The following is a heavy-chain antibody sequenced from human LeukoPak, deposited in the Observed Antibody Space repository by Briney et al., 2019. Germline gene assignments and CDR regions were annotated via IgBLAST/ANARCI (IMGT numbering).Heavy chain of an antibody. J-gene: IGHJ4*02. CDR2: IYSGGST. CDR1: GFTFSGFW. Sequence: GGSLRLSCAVSGFTFSGFWMSWSRQAPGKGLEWVSVIYSGGSTYYADSVKGRFTISRDNSKNTLYLQMNSLRAEDTAVYYCAVVRSSEGHYWGQGTLVTVSS. V-gene: IGHV3-53*01. D-gene: IGHD1-26*01. CDR3: AVVRSSEGHY.